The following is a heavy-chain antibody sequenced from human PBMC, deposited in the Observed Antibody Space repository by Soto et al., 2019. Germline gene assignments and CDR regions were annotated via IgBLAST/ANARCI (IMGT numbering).Heavy chain of an antibody. CDR2: VFHGGSA. Sequence: QVKLQESGPGLVKPSGTLSLTCDVFGASITSSNWWSCVRQSPGGGLEWIGEVFHGGSANYNPALKSRGTVSVDKSKTQFSLILTSLTAADAAVDYGARDRRNFRVPFDTWGQGSRVTVSS. J-gene: IGHJ4*02. CDR3: ARDRRNFRVPFDT. CDR1: GASITSSNW. V-gene: IGHV4-4*02.